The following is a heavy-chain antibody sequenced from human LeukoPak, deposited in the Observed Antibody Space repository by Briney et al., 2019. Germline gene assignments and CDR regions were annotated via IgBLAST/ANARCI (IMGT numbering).Heavy chain of an antibody. Sequence: GGSLRLSCAASGFTFSSYSMNWVRQAPGKGLEWVAFIRYDGSNKYYADSVKGRFTISRDNSKNTLYLQMNSLRAEDTAVYYCAKGLYYYDSSGYPRFDYWGQGTLVTVSS. CDR1: GFTFSSYS. J-gene: IGHJ4*02. D-gene: IGHD3-22*01. CDR3: AKGLYYYDSSGYPRFDY. V-gene: IGHV3-30*02. CDR2: IRYDGSNK.